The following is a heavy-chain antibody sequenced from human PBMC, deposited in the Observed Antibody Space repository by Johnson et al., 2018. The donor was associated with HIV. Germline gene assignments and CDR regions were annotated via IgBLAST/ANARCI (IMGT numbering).Heavy chain of an antibody. CDR1: GFTFSSYG. J-gene: IGHJ3*02. Sequence: QMQLVESGGGVVQPGRSLRLSCAASGFTFSSYGMHWVRQATGKGLEWVAVIWYDGSNKYYADSVKGRFIISRDNSKNTLYLHMSSLKTEDTAVYYCNTVGGFDAFDIWGQGTLVTVSS. V-gene: IGHV3-33*01. CDR2: IWYDGSNK. CDR3: NTVGGFDAFDI. D-gene: IGHD3-10*01.